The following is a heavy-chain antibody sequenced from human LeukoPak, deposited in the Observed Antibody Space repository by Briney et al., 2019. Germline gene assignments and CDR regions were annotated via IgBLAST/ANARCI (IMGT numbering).Heavy chain of an antibody. CDR1: GGSFSSGSYY. J-gene: IGHJ4*02. CDR2: IYYSGST. Sequence: SETLSLTCTVSGGSFSSGSYYWSWIRQPPGKGLEWIGYIYYSGSTNYNPSLKSRVTISVDTSKNQFSLKLSSVTAADTAVYYCARGSYDFWSGYYRGTGRYYFDYWGQGTLVTVSS. V-gene: IGHV4-61*01. CDR3: ARGSYDFWSGYYRGTGRYYFDY. D-gene: IGHD3-3*01.